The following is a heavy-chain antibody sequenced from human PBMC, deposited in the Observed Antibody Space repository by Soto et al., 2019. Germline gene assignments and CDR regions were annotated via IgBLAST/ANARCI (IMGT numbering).Heavy chain of an antibody. CDR3: AKDREYSSSFPAY. CDR1: GFTFSNYG. J-gene: IGHJ4*02. Sequence: PXESLRLSCAASGFTFSNYGMHGVRQAPGKGLEWVAVISYDGSNEYYADSVKGRFTISRDNSKNTLYLQMNSLRPEDTAVYYCAKDREYSSSFPAYWGQGTLVTVSS. V-gene: IGHV3-30*18. D-gene: IGHD6-6*01. CDR2: ISYDGSNE.